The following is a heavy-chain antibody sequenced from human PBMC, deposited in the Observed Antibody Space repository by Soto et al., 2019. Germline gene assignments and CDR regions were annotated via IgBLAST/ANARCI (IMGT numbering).Heavy chain of an antibody. V-gene: IGHV3-15*01. D-gene: IGHD2-2*01. CDR1: GLTFAHAW. J-gene: IGHJ6*02. Sequence: PGGSLRLSCAASGLTFAHAWLSWVRQAPGKGLEWVGRIKSRGDGGTIHYAAPLRDRFNISRDDSKNTLFLHMNSLKTEDTAVYYCTTAPVGHRAFYYYGMDAWGQGTPVTVYS. CDR2: IKSRGDGGTI. CDR3: TTAPVGHRAFYYYGMDA.